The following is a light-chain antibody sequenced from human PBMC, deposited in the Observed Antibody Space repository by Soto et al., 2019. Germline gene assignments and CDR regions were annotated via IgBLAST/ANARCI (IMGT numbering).Light chain of an antibody. Sequence: EIVLTQSPGTLSLYRGERATLSCRASQTVNSIYFAWYQRKPGQAPRLLIYGASNRATGIPDRFSGSGSGTDFTLTISRREAEDFGVYYCQQYDTSPRTFGQGTKVEIK. CDR2: GAS. CDR1: QTVNSIY. CDR3: QQYDTSPRT. V-gene: IGKV3-20*01. J-gene: IGKJ1*01.